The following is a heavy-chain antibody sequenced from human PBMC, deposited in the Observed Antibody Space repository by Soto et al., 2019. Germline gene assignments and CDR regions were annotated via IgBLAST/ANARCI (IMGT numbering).Heavy chain of an antibody. V-gene: IGHV4-30-4*01. CDR3: AAVLRYFDWLSSYYFDY. CDR1: GGSISSGDYY. Sequence: SETLSLTCTVSGGSISSGDYYWSWIRQPPGKGLEWIGYIYYSGSTYYNPSLKSRVTISVDTSKNQFSLKLSSVTAADTAVYYCAAVLRYFDWLSSYYFDYWGQGTLVTVSS. CDR2: IYYSGST. D-gene: IGHD3-9*01. J-gene: IGHJ4*02.